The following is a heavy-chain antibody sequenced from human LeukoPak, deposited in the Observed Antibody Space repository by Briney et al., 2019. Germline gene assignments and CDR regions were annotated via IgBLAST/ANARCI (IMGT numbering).Heavy chain of an antibody. CDR3: ARDLAAFDI. J-gene: IGHJ3*02. Sequence: GSLRLSCAASGFAFSSYAMHWVRQAPGKGLEWVAVISYDGSNKYYADSVKGRFTISRDNSKNTLYLQMNSLRAEDTAVYYCARDLAAFDIWGQGTMVTVSS. V-gene: IGHV3-30-3*01. D-gene: IGHD3-16*01. CDR1: GFAFSSYA. CDR2: ISYDGSNK.